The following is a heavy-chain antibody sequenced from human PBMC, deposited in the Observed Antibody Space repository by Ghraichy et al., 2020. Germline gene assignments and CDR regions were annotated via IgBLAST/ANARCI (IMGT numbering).Heavy chain of an antibody. D-gene: IGHD5-12*01. CDR1: GFTFSPYA. V-gene: IGHV3-23*01. J-gene: IGHJ6*02. CDR3: AKYISGSPIFYYGMDV. CDR2: ISASGGST. Sequence: GGSLRLSCAASGFTFSPYAMSWVRRAPGKGLEWVSLISASGGSTYYADSVKGRFTVSRDNSQNTLYLQMNSLRAEDTAVYFCAKYISGSPIFYYGMDVWGQGTTVTVSS.